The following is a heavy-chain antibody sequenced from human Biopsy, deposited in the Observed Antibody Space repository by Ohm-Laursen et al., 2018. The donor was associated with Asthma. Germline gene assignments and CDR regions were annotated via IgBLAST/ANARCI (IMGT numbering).Heavy chain of an antibody. D-gene: IGHD2-2*01. CDR2: IGLDSGTT. CDR3: GKGAAAAIAYPDS. V-gene: IGHV3-9*01. J-gene: IGHJ4*02. Sequence: SLRLSCAACGFRFESFATHWVRQAPGKGLEWVAGIGLDSGTTVYAGSVRGRFTISRDNAKKSVFLQLNSLRAEDSAFYYCGKGAAAAIAYPDSWGQGTLVTVSS. CDR1: GFRFESFA.